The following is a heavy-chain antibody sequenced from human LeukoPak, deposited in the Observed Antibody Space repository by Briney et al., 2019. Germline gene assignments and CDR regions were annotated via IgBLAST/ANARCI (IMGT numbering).Heavy chain of an antibody. CDR2: IYTSGST. CDR3: ARGVRITIFGVPRGDFDY. J-gene: IGHJ4*02. CDR1: GGSISGYY. Sequence: PSETLSLTCTVSGGSISGYYWSWIRQPAWKGLEWIRRIYTSGSTNYNPSLKSRVTMSVDTSKNQFSLKLSSVTAADTAVYYCARGVRITIFGVPRGDFDYWGQGTLVTVSS. V-gene: IGHV4-4*07. D-gene: IGHD3-3*01.